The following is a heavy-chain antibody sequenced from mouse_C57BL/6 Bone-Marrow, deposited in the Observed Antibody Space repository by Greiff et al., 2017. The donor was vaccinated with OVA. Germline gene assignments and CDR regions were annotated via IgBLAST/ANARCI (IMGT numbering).Heavy chain of an antibody. CDR3: ARQGRNGYYSYAIDY. CDR2: ISNGGGST. J-gene: IGHJ4*01. CDR1: GFTFSDYY. Sequence: EVQVVESGGGLVQPGGSLKLSCAASGFTFSDYYMYWVRQTPEKRLEWVAYISNGGGSTYYPDTVKGRFTISRDNAKNTLYLQMSRLKSEDTAMYYCARQGRNGYYSYAIDYWGQGTSVTVSS. V-gene: IGHV5-12*01. D-gene: IGHD2-3*01.